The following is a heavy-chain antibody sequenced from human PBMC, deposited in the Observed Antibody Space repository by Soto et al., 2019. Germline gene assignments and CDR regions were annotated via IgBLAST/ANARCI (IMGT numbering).Heavy chain of an antibody. CDR1: GFSISTYY. CDR2: IYSGDNT. Sequence: PGGSLRLSCEASGFSISTYYMSWVRQAPGKGLEWVSVIYSGDNTYYADSVRGRFTISRDISTNTVYLQINSLKASDTAMYYCARRNYYDSSGQEGFDPWGQGTLVTVSS. V-gene: IGHV3-53*01. CDR3: ARRNYYDSSGQEGFDP. D-gene: IGHD3-22*01. J-gene: IGHJ5*02.